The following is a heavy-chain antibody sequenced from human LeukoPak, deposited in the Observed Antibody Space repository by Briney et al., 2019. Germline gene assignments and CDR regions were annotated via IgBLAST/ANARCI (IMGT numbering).Heavy chain of an antibody. CDR3: ARGPMVRGVIIGGLGY. CDR2: ISSNGGSA. Sequence: GGSLRLSCAASGFTFSSYAMSWVRQAPGKGLEWVSAISSNGGSAYYANSVKGRFTISRDNSKNTLYLQMGSLRAEDMAVYYCARGPMVRGVIIGGLGYWGQGTLVTVSS. CDR1: GFTFSSYA. D-gene: IGHD3-10*01. V-gene: IGHV3-64*01. J-gene: IGHJ4*02.